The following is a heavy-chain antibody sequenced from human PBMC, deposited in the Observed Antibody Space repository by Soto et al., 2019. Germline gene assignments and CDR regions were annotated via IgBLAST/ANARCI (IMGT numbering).Heavy chain of an antibody. V-gene: IGHV3-23*01. CDR3: AKRVEYSSSTHYFDY. CDR2: ISDSGGDT. D-gene: IGHD6-6*01. CDR1: GFTFSGYA. J-gene: IGHJ4*02. Sequence: EVQLLESGGCLVQPGWSLRLACAASGFTFSGYAMSWVRQAPGKGLEWVSAISDSGGDTYYADSVKGRFTISRDSSKHTLYLQMSSLRAEDTAVYYCAKRVEYSSSTHYFDYWGQGTLVTVSS.